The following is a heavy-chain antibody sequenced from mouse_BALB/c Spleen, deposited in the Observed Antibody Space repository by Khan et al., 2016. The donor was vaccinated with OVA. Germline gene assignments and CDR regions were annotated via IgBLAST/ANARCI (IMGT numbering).Heavy chain of an antibody. Sequence: QIQLVQSGPELKKPGETVRISCKASGYTFTTAGMQWVQKMPGKGLKWIGWINTHSGVPKYAEDFKGRFAFSLETSASIGYLQITNLKNEDTATYVCARGGGAFYRNDGGAMDYWGQGTSVTVSS. CDR2: INTHSGVP. CDR3: ARGGGAFYRNDGGAMDY. J-gene: IGHJ4*01. D-gene: IGHD2-14*01. CDR1: GYTFTTAG. V-gene: IGHV9-4*02.